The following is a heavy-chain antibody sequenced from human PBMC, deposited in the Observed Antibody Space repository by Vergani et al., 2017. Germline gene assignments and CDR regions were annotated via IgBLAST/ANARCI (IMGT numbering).Heavy chain of an antibody. D-gene: IGHD2-2*01. V-gene: IGHV1-18*01. Sequence: QVQLVQSGAEVKKPGASVKVSCKASGYTFTSYGISWVRQAPGQGLEWMGWISAYNGNTNYAQKLQGRVTMTTDTSTSTAYMERRSLRSDDTAVYYCARDRPGVVPAAVCDYWGQGTLVTVSS. J-gene: IGHJ4*02. CDR2: ISAYNGNT. CDR3: ARDRPGVVPAAVCDY. CDR1: GYTFTSYG.